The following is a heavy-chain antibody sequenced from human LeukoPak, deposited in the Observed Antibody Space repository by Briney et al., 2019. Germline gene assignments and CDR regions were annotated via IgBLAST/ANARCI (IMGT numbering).Heavy chain of an antibody. CDR1: GFTFSSYW. J-gene: IGHJ5*02. V-gene: IGHV3-7*01. CDR2: IKQDGSEK. CDR3: ARYRSSWYGAPYNWFDP. D-gene: IGHD6-13*01. Sequence: AGGSLRLSCAASGFTFSSYWMSWVRQAPGKGLEWVANIKQDGSEKYYVDSVKGRFTISRDNAKNSLYLQMNSLRAEDTAVYYCARYRSSWYGAPYNWFDPWGQGTLVTVSS.